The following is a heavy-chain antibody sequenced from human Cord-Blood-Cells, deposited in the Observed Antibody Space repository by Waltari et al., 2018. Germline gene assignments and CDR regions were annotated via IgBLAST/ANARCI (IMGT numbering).Heavy chain of an antibody. V-gene: IGHV1-69*01. J-gene: IGHJ4*02. CDR3: ARPNNYDFWSGQGGPLDY. CDR1: GGTFSSYG. CDR2: IIPIFGTA. Sequence: QVQLVQSGAAVKQPGSSVKVSCKASGGTFSSYGISWVRQTPGQGLEWMGGIIPIFGTANDAQKFQGRVTITADESTSTAYMELSSLRSEDTAVYYCARPNNYDFWSGQGGPLDYWGQGTLVTVSS. D-gene: IGHD3-3*01.